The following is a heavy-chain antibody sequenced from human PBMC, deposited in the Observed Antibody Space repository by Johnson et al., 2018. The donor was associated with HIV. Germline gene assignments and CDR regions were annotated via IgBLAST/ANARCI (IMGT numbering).Heavy chain of an antibody. CDR1: GFTFSSYD. V-gene: IGHV3-13*01. J-gene: IGHJ3*02. CDR3: ARGGLGYQNIHDPFDI. CDR2: IGTAGDT. Sequence: VQVVESGGGVVQPGRSLRLSCAASGFTFSSYDMHWVRQATGKGLEWVSAIGTAGDTYYTDSMKGRFTISRDNAKNSLYLQMNSLRAEDTALYYCARGGLGYQNIHDPFDIWGQGTMVTVSS. D-gene: IGHD3-16*02.